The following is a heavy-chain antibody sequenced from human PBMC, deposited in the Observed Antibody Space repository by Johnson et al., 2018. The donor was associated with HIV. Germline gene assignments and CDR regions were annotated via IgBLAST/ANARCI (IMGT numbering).Heavy chain of an antibody. V-gene: IGHV3-66*01. Sequence: VQLVESGGGVVRPGGSLRLSCAASGFTVSSNYMTWVRQAPGKGLEWVSVIYSGGTISNADSVKGRFTISRNNAKNSLYLQMNSLRAEDTAVYFCATVWRNEGRHAFDVWGQGTMVTVSS. D-gene: IGHD1-1*01. CDR3: ATVWRNEGRHAFDV. J-gene: IGHJ3*01. CDR2: IYSGGTI. CDR1: GFTVSSNY.